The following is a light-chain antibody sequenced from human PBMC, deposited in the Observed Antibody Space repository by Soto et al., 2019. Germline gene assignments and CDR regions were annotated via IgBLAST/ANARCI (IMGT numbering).Light chain of an antibody. CDR2: RDS. J-gene: IGLJ1*01. Sequence: SSELTQPLSVSGAQGHTASITCGGNNIGSTNVHWYQQKPGQAPVLVMYRDSNRPSLIPERFSGSNSGTTATLTISRAQAGDEADYYCQVWNRSTSSYVFGTGTKVTVL. CDR3: QVWNRSTSSYV. CDR1: NIGSTN. V-gene: IGLV3-9*01.